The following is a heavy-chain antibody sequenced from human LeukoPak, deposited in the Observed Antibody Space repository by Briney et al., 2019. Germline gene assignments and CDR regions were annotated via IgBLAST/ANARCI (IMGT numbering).Heavy chain of an antibody. V-gene: IGHV4-39*01. J-gene: IGHJ6*02. Sequence: SETLSLTCSVSGGSISSSSYYWGWIRQPPGKGLEWIGSIYYSGSTYYNPSLKSRVTISVDTSKNQFSLKLSSVTAADTAVYYCASPVVVPENYYYYGMDVWGQGTTVTVSS. D-gene: IGHD2-2*01. CDR3: ASPVVVPENYYYYGMDV. CDR1: GGSISSSSYY. CDR2: IYYSGST.